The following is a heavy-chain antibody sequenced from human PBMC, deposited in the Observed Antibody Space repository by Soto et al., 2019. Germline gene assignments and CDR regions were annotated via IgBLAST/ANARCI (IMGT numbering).Heavy chain of an antibody. CDR2: IWYDGSKK. J-gene: IGHJ6*02. V-gene: IGHV3-33*01. Sequence: PGGSLRLSCAASGFTFSTYGMNWVRQAPGKGLEWVAVIWYDGSKKEYADSVKGRFTISRDNSKNTLDLQRNSLRVEDTAEYYCARVDCTGGSCRPYYYYGMDVWGQGTTVTVTS. CDR3: ARVDCTGGSCRPYYYYGMDV. CDR1: GFTFSTYG. D-gene: IGHD2-15*01.